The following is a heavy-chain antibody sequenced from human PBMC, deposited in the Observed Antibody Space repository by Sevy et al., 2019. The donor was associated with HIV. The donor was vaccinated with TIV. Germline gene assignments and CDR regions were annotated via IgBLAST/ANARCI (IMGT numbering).Heavy chain of an antibody. V-gene: IGHV4-4*07. D-gene: IGHD6-19*01. CDR2: IYPSGSA. Sequence: SETLSLTCNVSGASISSYYWSWIRQPAGKGLDWIGRIYPSGSANYNPSLKSRVSMSLDTSKNQFSLKLTSVTAADTAVYYCAREPMAVAGTRFDYWGQGAVVTVSS. J-gene: IGHJ4*02. CDR3: AREPMAVAGTRFDY. CDR1: GASISSYY.